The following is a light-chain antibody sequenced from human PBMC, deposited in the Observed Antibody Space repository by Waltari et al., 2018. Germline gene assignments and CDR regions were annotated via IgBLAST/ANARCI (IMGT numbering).Light chain of an antibody. CDR1: SSDVGSYNL. CDR2: EVS. J-gene: IGLJ2*01. Sequence: QSALTQPASVSGSPGQSITISCTGTSSDVGSYNLVSWYQQHPSKAPKLMIYEVSRRPSGVSNRFSGSKSGNTASLTISVLQAEDEADYYCCSYAGSSTNVIFGGGTKLTVL. CDR3: CSYAGSSTNVI. V-gene: IGLV2-23*02.